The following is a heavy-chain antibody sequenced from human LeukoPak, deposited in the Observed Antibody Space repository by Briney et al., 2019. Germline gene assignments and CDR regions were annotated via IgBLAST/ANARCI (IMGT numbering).Heavy chain of an antibody. CDR1: GYSFNDYY. J-gene: IGHJ4*02. CDR2: ISPNSGGT. Sequence: ASVTVSCKASGYSFNDYYIHWVRQAPGQGLEWMGWISPNSGGTNYAQNFQGRVTMTRDTSITTAYMELSGLTSDDTALYYCARNYGGTSKYFDYWGQETLVTVSS. D-gene: IGHD4-23*01. V-gene: IGHV1-2*02. CDR3: ARNYGGTSKYFDY.